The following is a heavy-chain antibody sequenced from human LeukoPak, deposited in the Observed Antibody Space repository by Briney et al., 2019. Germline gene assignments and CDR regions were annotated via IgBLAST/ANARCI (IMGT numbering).Heavy chain of an antibody. CDR1: GSSISSYY. V-gene: IGHV4-4*07. Sequence: TSETLSLTCTVSGSSISSYYWSLIRQPAGKGLEWIGRIYTSGSTNYNPSLKSRVAMSVDTSKNQFSLKLSSVTAADTTVYYCARGQVYFDYWGQGTLVTVSS. CDR2: IYTSGST. CDR3: ARGQVYFDY. J-gene: IGHJ4*02.